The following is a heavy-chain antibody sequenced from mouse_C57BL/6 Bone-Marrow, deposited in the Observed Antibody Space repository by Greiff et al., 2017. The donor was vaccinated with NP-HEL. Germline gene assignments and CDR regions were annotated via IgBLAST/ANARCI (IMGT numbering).Heavy chain of an antibody. CDR1: GFTFSNYW. CDR3: TEGSGSSPLYWYFDV. V-gene: IGHV6-3*01. J-gene: IGHJ1*03. CDR2: IRLKSDNYAT. Sequence: EVKVEESGGGLVQPGGSMKLSCVASGFTFSNYWMNWVRQSPEKGLEWVAQIRLKSDNYATHYAESVKGRFTISRDDSKSSVYLQMNNLRAEDTGIYYCTEGSGSSPLYWYFDVWGTGTTVTVSS. D-gene: IGHD1-1*01.